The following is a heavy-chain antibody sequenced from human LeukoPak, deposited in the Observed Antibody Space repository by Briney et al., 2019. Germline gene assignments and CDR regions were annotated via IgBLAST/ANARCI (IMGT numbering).Heavy chain of an antibody. J-gene: IGHJ3*01. CDR1: DYTFSNYG. CDR2: ISSYNDNT. D-gene: IGHD3-10*01. Sequence: ASVKVSFKACDYTFSNYGISWVRQDPGQGLEWMGGISSYNDNTNYAQKLQGRVTMTTDTSTSTAYMELRSLRSDDTAVYYCAKVKLSGDDAFDVWGQGTTVIVSS. CDR3: AKVKLSGDDAFDV. V-gene: IGHV1-18*01.